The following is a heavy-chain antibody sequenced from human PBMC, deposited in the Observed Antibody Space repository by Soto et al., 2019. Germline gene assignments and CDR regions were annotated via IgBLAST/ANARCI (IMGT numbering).Heavy chain of an antibody. CDR1: GYTFTAYG. CDR3: ASKMCGWQIWGDF. Sequence: QVQLVQSGPDVEKPGASVKVSCKASGYTFTAYGVNWVRQAPGQGLEWKGWVNVFSGISKYAQKFQDRITLTEDTSTHKANMDLRKLRSEETAVYYCASKMCGWQIWGDFWCQGSLFTVSS. V-gene: IGHV1-18*01. CDR2: VNVFSGIS. J-gene: IGHJ4*01. D-gene: IGHD6-19*01.